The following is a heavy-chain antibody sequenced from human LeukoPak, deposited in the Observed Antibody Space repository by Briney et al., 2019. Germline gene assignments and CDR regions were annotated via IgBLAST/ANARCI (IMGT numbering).Heavy chain of an antibody. D-gene: IGHD3-9*01. CDR2: INHSGST. CDR3: AREVPYDILTGYYFDY. Sequence: SETLSLTCAAYGGSFSGYYWSWIRQPPGKGLEWIGEINHSGSTNYNPSLKSRVTISVDTSKNQFSLKLSSVTAADTAVYYCAREVPYDILTGYYFDYWGQGTLVTVSS. J-gene: IGHJ4*02. V-gene: IGHV4-34*01. CDR1: GGSFSGYY.